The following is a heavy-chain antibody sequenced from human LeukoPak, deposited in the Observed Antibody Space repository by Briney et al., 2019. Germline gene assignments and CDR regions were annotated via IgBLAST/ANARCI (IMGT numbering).Heavy chain of an antibody. V-gene: IGHV4-34*01. CDR1: GGSFSGYY. D-gene: IGHD3-22*01. J-gene: IGHJ6*03. Sequence: PSETLSLTCAVYGGSFSGYYWSWIRQPPGKGLEWIGEINHSGSTNYNPSLKSRVTLSVDTSKNQFSLKLSSVTAADTAVYYCARWEAHSSGYSYYYYYMDVWGKGTTVTVSS. CDR3: ARWEAHSSGYSYYYYYMDV. CDR2: INHSGST.